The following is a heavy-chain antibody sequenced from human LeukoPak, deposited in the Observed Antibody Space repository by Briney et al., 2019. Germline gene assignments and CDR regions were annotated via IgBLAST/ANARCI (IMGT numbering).Heavy chain of an antibody. CDR2: IYYSGST. CDR3: ARDRRYSYVYDY. J-gene: IGHJ4*02. Sequence: ASETLSLTCTVSGGSISSYYWSWIRQPPGKGLEWIGYIYYSGSTNYNPSLKSRVTISVDTSKNQFSLKLSSVTAADTAVYYCARDRRYSYVYDYWGQGTLVTVSS. CDR1: GGSISSYY. V-gene: IGHV4-59*01. D-gene: IGHD5-18*01.